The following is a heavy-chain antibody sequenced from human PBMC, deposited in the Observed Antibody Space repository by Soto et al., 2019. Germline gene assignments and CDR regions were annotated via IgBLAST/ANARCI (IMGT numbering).Heavy chain of an antibody. CDR2: IATTGDT. Sequence: PGGSLRLSCAASGFTFSSYEMHWVRQTTRRGLEWVSGIATTGDTFYVASVKGRFTISREDAKNSLYLQMNSLRAEDTAVYYCARDGSGHWGQGTLVTVSS. V-gene: IGHV3-13*01. CDR1: GFTFSSYE. CDR3: ARDGSGH. J-gene: IGHJ4*02.